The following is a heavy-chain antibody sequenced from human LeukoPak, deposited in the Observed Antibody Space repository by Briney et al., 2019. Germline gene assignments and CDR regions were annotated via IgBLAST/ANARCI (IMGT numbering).Heavy chain of an antibody. V-gene: IGHV1-2*02. D-gene: IGHD3-3*01. CDR3: ATDPRTTVFGTFRYYYMDV. CDR1: GYTFTDYY. J-gene: IGHJ6*03. CDR2: INPDSGYT. Sequence: ASVKVSCKTSGYTFTDYYIHWVRQAPGQGLEWMGWINPDSGYTNYAQKFQGRVTITRDTSINTAYMELSRLPSDDTAVYYCATDPRTTVFGTFRYYYMDVWGEGTTVAVSS.